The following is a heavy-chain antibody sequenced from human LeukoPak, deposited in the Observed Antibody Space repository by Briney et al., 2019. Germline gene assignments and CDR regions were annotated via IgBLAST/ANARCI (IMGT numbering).Heavy chain of an antibody. CDR1: GGSFSGYY. V-gene: IGHV4-34*01. CDR2: INHSGST. J-gene: IGHJ5*02. CDR3: ARGVPVDP. Sequence: SETLSLTCAVYGGSFSGYYWSWIRKPPGKGLEWIGEINHSGSTNYNPSLKSRVTISVDTSKNQFSLKLSSVTAADTAVYYCARGVPVDPWGQGTLVTVSS.